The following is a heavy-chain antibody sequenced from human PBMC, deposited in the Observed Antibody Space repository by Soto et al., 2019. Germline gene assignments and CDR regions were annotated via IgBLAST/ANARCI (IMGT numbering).Heavy chain of an antibody. CDR2: IWYDGSNK. Sequence: QLGGPLRLSCAASGFTFSSYGMHWVRQAPGKGLEWVAVIWYDGSNKYYADSVKGRFTISRDNSKNTLYLQMNSLRAEDTAVYYCASQVLFNFDYWGQGTLVTVSS. V-gene: IGHV3-33*01. CDR1: GFTFSSYG. J-gene: IGHJ4*02. CDR3: ASQVLFNFDY.